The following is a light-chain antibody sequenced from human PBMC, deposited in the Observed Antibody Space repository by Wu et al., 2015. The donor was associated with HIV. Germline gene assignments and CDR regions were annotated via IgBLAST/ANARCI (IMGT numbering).Light chain of an antibody. V-gene: IGKV3-20*01. Sequence: DIVLTQSPGTLSLSPGERATLSCRASQSISSSYVTWYQHKPGQAPRLLIYGASTRATGIPDRFSGSGSGTEFTLSISSIQSEDFAVYYCQQYRRWPLTFGGRDRRWXIK. CDR3: QQYRRWPLT. CDR2: GAS. CDR1: QSISSSY. J-gene: IGKJ4*01.